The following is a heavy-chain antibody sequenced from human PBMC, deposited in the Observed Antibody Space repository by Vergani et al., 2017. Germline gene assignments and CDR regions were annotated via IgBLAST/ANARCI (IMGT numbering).Heavy chain of an antibody. CDR2: VGNTGNT. D-gene: IGHD3-3*01. CDR3: AVEVYDFWGGYYTEIFDY. CDR1: GDSINSDYFY. J-gene: IGHJ4*02. Sequence: HVQLQESGPGLVRPSETLSLTCSVSGDSINSDYFYWSWVRQAPGRGLEWIGFVGNTGNTYSNPSLKSRVTISVDTSKNQFSLKLSSVTAADTAVYYCAVEVYDFWGGYYTEIFDYWGQGTLVTVSS. V-gene: IGHV4-31*02.